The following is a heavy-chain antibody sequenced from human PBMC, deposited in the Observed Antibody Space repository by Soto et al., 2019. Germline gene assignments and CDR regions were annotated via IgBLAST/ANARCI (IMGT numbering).Heavy chain of an antibody. V-gene: IGHV1-24*01. Sequence: GASVKVSCKASGYTFTGYYMHWVRQAPGRGLEWMGGFDPEDGETIYAQKFQGRVTMTEDTSTDTAYMELSSLRSEDTAVYYCATRSRSASSSPDYYYYGMDVWGQGTTVTVSS. CDR1: GYTFTGYY. D-gene: IGHD6-6*01. CDR3: ATRSRSASSSPDYYYYGMDV. CDR2: FDPEDGET. J-gene: IGHJ6*02.